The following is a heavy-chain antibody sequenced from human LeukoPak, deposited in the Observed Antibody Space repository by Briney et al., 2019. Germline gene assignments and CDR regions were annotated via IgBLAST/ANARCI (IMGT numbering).Heavy chain of an antibody. D-gene: IGHD1-26*01. CDR2: INQDGSDK. Sequence: GGSLRLSCAASGFSFSNYWMSYVSQAPGKGLEWVAKINQDGSDKYYVDSVKGRFTISRDNAKNSLFLQMDSLRAEDTAVYYCVAPGSYCGYWGQGTLVTVSS. CDR1: GFSFSNYW. J-gene: IGHJ4*02. CDR3: VAPGSYCGY. V-gene: IGHV3-7*05.